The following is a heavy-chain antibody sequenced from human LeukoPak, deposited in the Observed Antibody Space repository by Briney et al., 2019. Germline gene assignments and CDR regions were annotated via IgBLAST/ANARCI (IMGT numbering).Heavy chain of an antibody. V-gene: IGHV1-18*01. Sequence: GASVKVSCKASGYTFTSYGISWVRQAPGQGLEWMGWISAYNGNTNYAQKLQGRVTMTTDTSTSTAYMELRSLRSDDTAVYYCARACDFWSGYCHFDYWDQGTLVTVSS. CDR3: ARACDFWSGYCHFDY. CDR2: ISAYNGNT. CDR1: GYTFTSYG. D-gene: IGHD3-3*01. J-gene: IGHJ4*02.